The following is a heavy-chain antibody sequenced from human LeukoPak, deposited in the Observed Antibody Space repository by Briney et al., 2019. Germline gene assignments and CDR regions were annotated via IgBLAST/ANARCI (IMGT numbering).Heavy chain of an antibody. V-gene: IGHV1-2*02. D-gene: IGHD2-21*02. CDR2: INPNSGGT. J-gene: IGHJ4*02. CDR1: GYTFTGYY. CDR3: ARDHYHKIHSVMVTAPDY. Sequence: ASVTVSCKASGYTFTGYYMHWVRQAPGQGVEWMGWINPNSGGTNYAQKFQGRVTMTRDTSISTAYMELSRLRSDDTAVYYCARDHYHKIHSVMVTAPDYWGQGTLVIVSS.